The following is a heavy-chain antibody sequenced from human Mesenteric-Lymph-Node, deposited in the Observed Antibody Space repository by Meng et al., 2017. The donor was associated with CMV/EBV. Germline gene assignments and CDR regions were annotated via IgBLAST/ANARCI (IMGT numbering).Heavy chain of an antibody. CDR3: AKGGQEIPLTRRFDY. Sequence: GGSLRLSCAASGFTVSSNYMSWVRQAPGKGLEWVSIIGADSGGIQYGDSVKGRFTISRDNSRNTLYLQMDSLRVEDTAIYFCAKGGQEIPLTRRFDYWGQGTLVTVSS. CDR1: GFTVSSNY. J-gene: IGHJ4*02. CDR2: IGADSGGI. D-gene: IGHD2-15*01. V-gene: IGHV3-23*01.